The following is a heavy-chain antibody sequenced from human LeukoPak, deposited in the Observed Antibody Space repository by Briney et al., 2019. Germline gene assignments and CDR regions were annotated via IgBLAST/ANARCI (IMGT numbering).Heavy chain of an antibody. CDR2: IYTSGST. D-gene: IGHD3-22*01. Sequence: PSETPSLTCTVSGGSISSYYWSWIRQPAGKGLEWIGRIYTSGSTNYNPSLKSRVTMSVDTSKNQFSLKLSSVTAADTAVYYCARVGSRGYYYEEDGFDYWGQGTLVTVSS. V-gene: IGHV4-4*07. CDR3: ARVGSRGYYYEEDGFDY. CDR1: GGSISSYY. J-gene: IGHJ4*02.